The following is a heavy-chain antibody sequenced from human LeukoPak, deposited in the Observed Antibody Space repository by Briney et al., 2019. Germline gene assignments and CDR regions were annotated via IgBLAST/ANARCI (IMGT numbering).Heavy chain of an antibody. Sequence: ASVKVSCEASGYTFTSYYMHWVRQAPGQGLEWMGIINPSGGSTSYAQKFQGRVTMTRDTSTSTVYMELSSLRSEDTAVYYCARVGRQGYSSSWYWFDPWGQGTLVTVSS. CDR2: INPSGGST. V-gene: IGHV1-46*01. J-gene: IGHJ5*02. D-gene: IGHD6-13*01. CDR3: ARVGRQGYSSSWYWFDP. CDR1: GYTFTSYY.